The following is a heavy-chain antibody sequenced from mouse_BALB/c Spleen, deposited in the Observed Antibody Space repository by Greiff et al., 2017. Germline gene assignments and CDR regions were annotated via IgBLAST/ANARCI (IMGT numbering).Heavy chain of an antibody. CDR1: GFSLTGYG. CDR3: ARAYTTVEGTWYFDV. D-gene: IGHD1-1*01. J-gene: IGHJ1*01. V-gene: IGHV2-6-7*01. CDR2: IWGDGST. Sequence: VKLMESGPGLVAPSQSLSITCTVSGFSLTGYGVNWVRQPPGKGLEWLGMIWGDGSTDYNSALKSRLSISKDNSKSQVFLKMNSLQTDDTARYYCARAYTTVEGTWYFDVWGAGTTVTVSS.